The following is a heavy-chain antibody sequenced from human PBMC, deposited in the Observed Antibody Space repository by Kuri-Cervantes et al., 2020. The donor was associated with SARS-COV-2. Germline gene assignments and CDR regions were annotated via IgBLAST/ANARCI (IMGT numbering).Heavy chain of an antibody. CDR2: MNPNSGNT. D-gene: IGHD3-3*01. CDR3: ARRFGTPIFGVVRLTNWSDP. J-gene: IGHJ5*02. CDR1: GYTFTSYD. Sequence: ASVKVSCKASGYTFTSYDINWVRQATGQGLEWMGWMNPNSGNTGYAQKFQGRVTMTRNTSVSTAYMELSSLRSEDTAVYYCARRFGTPIFGVVRLTNWSDPWGQGTLVTVSS. V-gene: IGHV1-8*02.